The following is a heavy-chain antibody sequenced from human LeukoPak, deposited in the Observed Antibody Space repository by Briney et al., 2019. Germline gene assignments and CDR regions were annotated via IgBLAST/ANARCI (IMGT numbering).Heavy chain of an antibody. Sequence: ASVKVSCKASGGTFSSYAISWVRQAPGQGLEWMGGIIPIFGTANYAQKFQGRVTITADESTSTAYMELSSLRSEDTAVYYCARRSDSSGWVSRYYYYYYGMDVWGKGTTVTVSS. D-gene: IGHD6-19*01. CDR1: GGTFSSYA. J-gene: IGHJ6*04. V-gene: IGHV1-69*13. CDR2: IIPIFGTA. CDR3: ARRSDSSGWVSRYYYYYYGMDV.